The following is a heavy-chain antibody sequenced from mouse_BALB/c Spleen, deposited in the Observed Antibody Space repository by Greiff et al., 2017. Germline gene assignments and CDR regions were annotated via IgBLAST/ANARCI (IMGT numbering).Heavy chain of an antibody. D-gene: IGHD1-2*01. CDR3: ASLNGYDAMDY. CDR2: IDPANGNT. Sequence: VQLKQSGAELVKPGASVKLSCTASGFNIKDTYMHWVKQRPEQGLEWIGRIDPANGNTKYDPKFQGKATITADTSSNTAYLQLSSLTSEDTAVYYCASLNGYDAMDYWGQGTSVTVSS. J-gene: IGHJ4*01. CDR1: GFNIKDTY. V-gene: IGHV14-3*02.